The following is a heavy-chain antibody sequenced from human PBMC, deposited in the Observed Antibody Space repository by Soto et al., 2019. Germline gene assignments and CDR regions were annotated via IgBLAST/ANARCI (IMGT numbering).Heavy chain of an antibody. J-gene: IGHJ5*02. CDR3: ASNLVTAGVGWFDP. CDR2: IYHSGRT. Sequence: QVQLQESGPGLVRPSGTLSLTCAVSSGSFSSSYWWSWVRQPPGKGLEWIGEIYHSGRTNYNPSPRGLVTRSVDKCKKQFPPPLGSGSAADTAVYYCASNLVTAGVGWFDPWGQGTLVTVSS. V-gene: IGHV4-4*02. CDR1: SGSFSSSYW. D-gene: IGHD2-21*02.